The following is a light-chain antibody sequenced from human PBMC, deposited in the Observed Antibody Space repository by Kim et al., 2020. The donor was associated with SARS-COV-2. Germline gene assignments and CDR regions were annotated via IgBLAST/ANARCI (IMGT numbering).Light chain of an antibody. CDR3: QKYNSAPFT. V-gene: IGKV1-27*01. Sequence: DIQMTQSPSSLSASVGDRVTITCRASQGIGNYLAWYQHKAGKVPRLLINSTSTLQLGVPSRLSGSGSGTEFTLTFSSLQPEDVATYYCQKYNSAPFTFGVGTKVEI. CDR2: STS. J-gene: IGKJ4*01. CDR1: QGIGNY.